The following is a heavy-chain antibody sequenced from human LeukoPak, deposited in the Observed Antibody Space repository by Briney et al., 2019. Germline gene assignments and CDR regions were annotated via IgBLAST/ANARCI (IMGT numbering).Heavy chain of an antibody. D-gene: IGHD1-7*01. J-gene: IGHJ4*02. V-gene: IGHV4-39*01. CDR3: ASRRTTALSLFDY. CDR1: GGSISSSSYS. Sequence: PSETLSLTCTVSGGSISSSSYSWGWIRQPPGKGLEWIGSIFYSGSAYNNPSLKSRATISVDTSENQFSLRLSSVTAADTAVYYCASRRTTALSLFDYWGQGTLVTVSS. CDR2: IFYSGSA.